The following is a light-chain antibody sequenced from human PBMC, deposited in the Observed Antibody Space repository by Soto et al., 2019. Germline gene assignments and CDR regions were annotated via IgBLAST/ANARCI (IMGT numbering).Light chain of an antibody. CDR2: DAS. CDR3: QQYDNLALT. Sequence: DIKVTQSSSSLSASVGDRVTITCQASQDISNYLNWYQQKPGKAPKLLIYDASKLETGVPSRFSGSGSGTDFTFTISSLQPEDIATYYCQQYDNLALTFGGGTKVDIK. J-gene: IGKJ4*01. CDR1: QDISNY. V-gene: IGKV1-33*01.